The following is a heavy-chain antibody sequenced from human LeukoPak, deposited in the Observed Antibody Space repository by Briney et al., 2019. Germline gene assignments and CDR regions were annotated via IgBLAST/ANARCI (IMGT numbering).Heavy chain of an antibody. Sequence: GGSLRLSCAASGFSFSDYNMSWIRQAPGRGLEWVAYISSSGTYTEYADSVKGRFTIARDNAENSLYLQMNSLRAEDTAVYYCARDYYDSSGSNWFDPWGQGTLVTVSS. J-gene: IGHJ5*02. D-gene: IGHD3-22*01. CDR2: ISSSGTYT. CDR3: ARDYYDSSGSNWFDP. CDR1: GFSFSDYN. V-gene: IGHV3-11*05.